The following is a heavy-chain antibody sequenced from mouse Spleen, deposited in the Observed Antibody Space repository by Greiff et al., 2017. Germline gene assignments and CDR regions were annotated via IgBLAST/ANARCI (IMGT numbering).Heavy chain of an antibody. V-gene: IGHV1-50*01. D-gene: IGHD2-1*01. CDR1: GYTFTSYW. J-gene: IGHJ3*01. CDR3: ASGGNYAY. CDR2: IDPSDSYT. Sequence: QVQRQQPGAELVKPGASVKLSCKASGYTFTSYWMQWVKQRPGQGLEWIGEIDPSDSYTNYNQKFKGKATLTVDTSSSTAYMQLSSLTSEDSAVYYCASGGNYAYWGQGTLVTVSA.